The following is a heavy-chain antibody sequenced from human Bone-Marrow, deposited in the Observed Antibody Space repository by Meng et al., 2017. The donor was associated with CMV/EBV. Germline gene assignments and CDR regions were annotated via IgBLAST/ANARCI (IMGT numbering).Heavy chain of an antibody. Sequence: SVKVSCKASGGTFSSYAISRVRQAPGQGLEWMGGIIPILNIANYAQKFQGRVTITADKSTSTAYMELSSLRSEDTAIYYCAKNAQAHYDILTGYYKEERYFDYWGQGTLVTVSS. V-gene: IGHV1-69*10. CDR1: GGTFSSYA. J-gene: IGHJ4*02. CDR2: IIPILNIA. D-gene: IGHD3-9*01. CDR3: AKNAQAHYDILTGYYKEERYFDY.